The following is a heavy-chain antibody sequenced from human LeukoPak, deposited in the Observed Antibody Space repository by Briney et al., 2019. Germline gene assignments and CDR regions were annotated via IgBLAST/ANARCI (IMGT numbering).Heavy chain of an antibody. CDR2: INHSGST. CDR1: GGSFSGYY. Sequence: SETLSLTCAVYGGSFSGYYWSWIRQPPGKGLEWIGEINHSGSTNYNPSLKSRVTISVDTSKNQFSLKLSSVTAADTAVYYCARRRPRMVRGPNPPGVWFDPWGQGTLVTVSS. J-gene: IGHJ5*02. V-gene: IGHV4-34*01. D-gene: IGHD3-10*01. CDR3: ARRRPRMVRGPNPPGVWFDP.